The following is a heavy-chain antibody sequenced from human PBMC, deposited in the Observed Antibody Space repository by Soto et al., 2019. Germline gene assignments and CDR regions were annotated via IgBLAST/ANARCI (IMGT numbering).Heavy chain of an antibody. CDR1: GFTFSSYG. Sequence: PGGSLRLSCAASGFTFSSYGMHWVRQAPGKGLEWVAVIRYDGSNKSYADSVKGRFTISRDNAKNSLYLQMNSLRDEDTAVYYCARALSGSSWDWFDPWGQGTLVTVSS. J-gene: IGHJ5*02. CDR2: IRYDGSNK. V-gene: IGHV3-33*01. CDR3: ARALSGSSWDWFDP. D-gene: IGHD6-13*01.